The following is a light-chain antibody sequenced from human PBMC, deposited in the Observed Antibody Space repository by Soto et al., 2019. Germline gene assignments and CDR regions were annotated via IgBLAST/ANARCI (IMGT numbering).Light chain of an antibody. CDR2: GAS. V-gene: IGKV3-15*01. J-gene: IGKJ2*01. Sequence: EIVMTQSPATLSVSPGERATLSCRASQRVSTNLAWYQQKPGQAPRLLIYGASTRATGIPGRFSGSGAETEFTLTISNLQSEDFAVYYCQQYSDWPPTYTFGQGTKPEIK. CDR1: QRVSTN. CDR3: QQYSDWPPTYT.